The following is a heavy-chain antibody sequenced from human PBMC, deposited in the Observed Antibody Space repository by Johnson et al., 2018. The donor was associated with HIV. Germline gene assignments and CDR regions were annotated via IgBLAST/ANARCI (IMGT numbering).Heavy chain of an antibody. CDR2: IKQDGSEN. V-gene: IGHV3-7*01. CDR1: GFAFGTYW. D-gene: IGHD2-15*01. J-gene: IGHJ3*02. CDR3: ARDDGGGGDAFDI. Sequence: VQLVESGGGVVQPGGSLRLSCVVSGFAFGTYWMSWARQAPGKGLEWVANIKQDGSENFYVDYVKGRFTISRDNSKNTLYLQMNSLRAEDTAVYYCARDDGGGGDAFDIWGQGTMVTVSS.